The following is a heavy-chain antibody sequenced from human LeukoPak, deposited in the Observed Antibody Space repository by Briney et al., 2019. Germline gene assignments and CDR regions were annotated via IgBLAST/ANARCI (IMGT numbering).Heavy chain of an antibody. J-gene: IGHJ4*02. D-gene: IGHD4-17*01. V-gene: IGHV3-23*01. CDR2: ISGSGSST. CDR3: ARGYGLDY. CDR1: GFTFTNYA. Sequence: GGSLRLSCAASGFTFTNYAMNWVRQAPGKGLEWVSNISGSGSSTYIADSVKGRFAISRDNSKNTVLLQRNSLRAEDTAVYYCARGYGLDYWGQGTLVTVFS.